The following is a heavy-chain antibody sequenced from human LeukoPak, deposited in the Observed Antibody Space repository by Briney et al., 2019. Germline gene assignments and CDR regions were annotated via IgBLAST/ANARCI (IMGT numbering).Heavy chain of an antibody. CDR2: ISGSGGGT. J-gene: IGHJ4*02. D-gene: IGHD3-16*01. CDR3: ARDYFGSLGY. V-gene: IGHV3-23*01. Sequence: GGSLRLSCAASGFTFSTYAMSWVRQAAGKGLEWVSLISGSGGGTYYADSAKGRFTISRDNSKNTLYLQMNSLRAEDTAVYYCARDYFGSLGYWGQGTLVTVSS. CDR1: GFTFSTYA.